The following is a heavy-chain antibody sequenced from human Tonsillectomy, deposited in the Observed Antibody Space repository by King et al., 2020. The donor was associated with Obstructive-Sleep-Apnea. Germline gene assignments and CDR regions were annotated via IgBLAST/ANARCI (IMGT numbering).Heavy chain of an antibody. J-gene: IGHJ4*02. CDR1: GFTFSTYS. D-gene: IGHD3-16*01. CDR3: ARVEGGFDS. V-gene: IGHV3-48*04. CDR2: ISSSSSTI. Sequence: VPLQESGGGLVQPGGSLRLSCAASGFTFSTYSMNWVRQAPGKGLEWISYISSSSSTIYYADSVKGRFTISRDNAENSLCLQMNSLRAEDTAVYYCARVEGGFDSWGQGTLVTVSS.